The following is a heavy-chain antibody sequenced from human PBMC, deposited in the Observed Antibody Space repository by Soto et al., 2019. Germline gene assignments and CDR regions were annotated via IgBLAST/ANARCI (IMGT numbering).Heavy chain of an antibody. D-gene: IGHD3-16*01. CDR2: IYHSGSA. J-gene: IGHJ4*02. Sequence: PSETLSLTCTVSGASITSENWWSWVRQPPGKGLEWIGEIYHSGSANYNPSLKSRATISLDKSKSQFSLKLTSVTAADKAIYYCVRARGAVWGNYPKRAAKYDSSGRGTPVTVSS. V-gene: IGHV4-4*02. CDR1: GASITSENW. CDR3: VRARGAVWGNYPKRAAKYDS.